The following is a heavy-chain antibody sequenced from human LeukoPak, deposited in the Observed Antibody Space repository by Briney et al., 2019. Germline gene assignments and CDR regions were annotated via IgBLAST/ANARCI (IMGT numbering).Heavy chain of an antibody. D-gene: IGHD3-16*02. Sequence: GGSLRLSCAASGFTFSSYAMSWVRQAPGKGLEWVSAISGSGGSTYYADSVKGRFTISRDNSKNTLYLQMNSLRAEDTAVYHCARGGGRSGFDPWGQGTLVTVSS. V-gene: IGHV3-23*01. J-gene: IGHJ5*02. CDR2: ISGSGGST. CDR1: GFTFSSYA. CDR3: ARGGGRSGFDP.